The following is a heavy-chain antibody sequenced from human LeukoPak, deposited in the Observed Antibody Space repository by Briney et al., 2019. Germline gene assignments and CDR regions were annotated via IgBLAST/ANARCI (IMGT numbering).Heavy chain of an antibody. CDR3: ARRGSTDY. J-gene: IGHJ4*02. D-gene: IGHD2/OR15-2a*01. Sequence: GGSLRLSCAASGFSFSGYWMTWVRQAPGKGLEWVANIKEDGSEKYYADFVKGRFTISRDNAKDSLDLQMNSLRAEDTAVYYCARRGSTDYWGQGTLVTVSS. V-gene: IGHV3-7*03. CDR2: IKEDGSEK. CDR1: GFSFSGYW.